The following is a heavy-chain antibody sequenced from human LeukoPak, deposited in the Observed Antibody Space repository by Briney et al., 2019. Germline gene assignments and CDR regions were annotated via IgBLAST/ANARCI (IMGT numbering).Heavy chain of an antibody. CDR2: ISGSGGST. CDR1: GFTFSSYA. V-gene: IGHV3-23*01. Sequence: GGSLRLSCAASGFTFSSYAMSWVRQAPGKGLEWVSGISGSGGSTYYADSVKGRFTISRDNSKNTLYLQMNSLRAEDTAVYFCARSQSNYDTSGYPEPLDYWGQGTLVTVSS. D-gene: IGHD3-22*01. J-gene: IGHJ4*02. CDR3: ARSQSNYDTSGYPEPLDY.